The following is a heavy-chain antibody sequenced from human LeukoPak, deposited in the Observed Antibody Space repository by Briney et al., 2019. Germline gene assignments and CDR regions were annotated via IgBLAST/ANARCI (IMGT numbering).Heavy chain of an antibody. J-gene: IGHJ3*02. Sequence: GGSLRLSCVASGFTFSTYSMNWVRQAPGKGLECISYISSSSSTVYYADSVKGRFTISRDNAKNSLYLQMNSLRAEDTAVYYCARGLSTVVTNDAFDIWGQGTMVTVSS. CDR2: ISSSSSTV. D-gene: IGHD4-23*01. V-gene: IGHV3-48*01. CDR1: GFTFSTYS. CDR3: ARGLSTVVTNDAFDI.